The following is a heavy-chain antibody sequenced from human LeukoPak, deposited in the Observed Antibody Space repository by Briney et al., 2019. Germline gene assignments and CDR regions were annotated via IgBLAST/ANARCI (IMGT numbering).Heavy chain of an antibody. CDR1: GFPFSSYA. Sequence: QAGGSLRLSCAASGFPFSSYAMIWVRQAPGKGLEWVSAISGSGGSTYYADSVKGRFTISRDNTKNTLYLQMNSLRAEDTAVYYCAKAPWGKVYAPIDYWGQGTLVTVSS. CDR2: ISGSGGST. V-gene: IGHV3-23*01. CDR3: AKAPWGKVYAPIDY. J-gene: IGHJ4*02. D-gene: IGHD2-8*01.